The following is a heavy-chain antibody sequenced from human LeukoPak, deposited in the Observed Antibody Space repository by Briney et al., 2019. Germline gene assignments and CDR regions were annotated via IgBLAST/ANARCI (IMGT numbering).Heavy chain of an antibody. Sequence: GGSLRLLCAASGFTFSDYGIHWVRQAPGKGLVWVAFIRYDGNNKYYADYVKGRFTISRDNSKNTLYLQMNSLRAENTAVYYCAKDGGGDPDSFDIWGQGTMVTVSS. J-gene: IGHJ3*02. V-gene: IGHV3-30*02. CDR2: IRYDGNNK. CDR1: GFTFSDYG. D-gene: IGHD2-21*02. CDR3: AKDGGGDPDSFDI.